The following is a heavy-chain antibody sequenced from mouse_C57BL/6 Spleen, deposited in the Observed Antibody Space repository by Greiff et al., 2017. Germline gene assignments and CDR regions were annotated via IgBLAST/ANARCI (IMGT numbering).Heavy chain of an antibody. J-gene: IGHJ4*01. Sequence: VQLQQSGAELVKPGASVKISCKASGYAFSSYWMNWVKQRPGKGLEWIGQIYPGDGDTNYNGKFKGKATLTADKSSSTAYMQLSSLTSEDSAVYFCARSVDGSTLYAMDYWGQGTSVTVSS. CDR1: GYAFSSYW. CDR2: IYPGDGDT. D-gene: IGHD1-1*01. CDR3: ARSVDGSTLYAMDY. V-gene: IGHV1-80*01.